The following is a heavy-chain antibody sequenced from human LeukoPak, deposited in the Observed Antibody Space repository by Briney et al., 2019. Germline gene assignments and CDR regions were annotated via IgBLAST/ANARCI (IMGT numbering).Heavy chain of an antibody. J-gene: IGHJ2*01. CDR2: IHTSGST. Sequence: PSETLSLTCTVSGYSISSGYYWSWVRPPAGKGLEWIGRIHTSGSTNYNPSLKSRVTMSVDTSKNQLSLKVTSVTAADTAVYYCARGGPSFDLWGRGTQVTVSS. CDR3: ARGGPSFDL. V-gene: IGHV4-4*07. CDR1: GYSISSGYY.